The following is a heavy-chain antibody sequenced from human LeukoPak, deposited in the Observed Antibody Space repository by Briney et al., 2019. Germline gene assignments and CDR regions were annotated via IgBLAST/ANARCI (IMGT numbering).Heavy chain of an antibody. V-gene: IGHV4-59*01. J-gene: IGHJ4*02. CDR3: ARGYGSGSYGLYYFDY. CDR2: IYYSGST. D-gene: IGHD3-10*01. CDR1: GGSISSYY. Sequence: SETLSLTCTVSGGSISSYYWSWIRQPPGKGLERIGYIYYSGSTNYNPSLKSRVTISVDTSKNQFSLKLSSVTAADTAVYYCARGYGSGSYGLYYFDYWGQGTLVTVSS.